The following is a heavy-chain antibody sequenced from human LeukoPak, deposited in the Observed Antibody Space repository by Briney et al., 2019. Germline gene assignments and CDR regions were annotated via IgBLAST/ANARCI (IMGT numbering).Heavy chain of an antibody. CDR2: IIPIFGTA. J-gene: IGHJ4*02. D-gene: IGHD4-17*01. CDR1: GGTFSSYA. V-gene: IGHV1-69*06. CDR3: ARADYGDYSPFDY. Sequence: SVKVSCKASGGTFSSYAISWVRQAPGQGLEWMGRIIPIFGTANYAQKFQGRVTITADKSTSTAYMELSSLRSEDTAVYYCARADYGDYSPFDYWGQGTLVTVSS.